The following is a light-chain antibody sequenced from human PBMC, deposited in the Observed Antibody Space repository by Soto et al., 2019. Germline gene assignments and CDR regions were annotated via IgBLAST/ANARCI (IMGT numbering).Light chain of an antibody. CDR1: QSISSW. CDR2: DAS. V-gene: IGKV1-5*01. CDR3: QQYNSYS. J-gene: IGKJ4*01. Sequence: DIQTTQSPSTLSASVGDRVTITCRASQSISSWLAWYQQKPGKAPKLLSYDASSLESGVPSRFSGSGSGTEFTLTISSLQPDDFATYYCQQYNSYSFGEGTKVEIK.